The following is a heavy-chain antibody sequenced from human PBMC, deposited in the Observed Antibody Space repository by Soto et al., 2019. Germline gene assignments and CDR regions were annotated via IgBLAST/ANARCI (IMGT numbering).Heavy chain of an antibody. D-gene: IGHD2-15*01. J-gene: IGHJ5*02. CDR2: ISTYSGNT. V-gene: IGHV1-18*04. CDR1: GYTFTSYS. CDR3: ARVPGALVVVAATLAWFDP. Sequence: GASVKVSCKASGYTFTSYSISWVRQAPGQGLEWMGWISTYSGNTNYAQKLQGRVTMTTDTSTSTAYMELRSLRSDDTAVYFCARVPGALVVVAATLAWFDPWGQGSLVTVAS.